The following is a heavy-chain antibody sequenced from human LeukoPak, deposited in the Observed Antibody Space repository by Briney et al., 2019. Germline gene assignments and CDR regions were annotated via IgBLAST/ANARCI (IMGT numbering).Heavy chain of an antibody. V-gene: IGHV3-33*01. J-gene: IGHJ4*02. D-gene: IGHD6-19*01. CDR3: ARVGGGGWYDY. CDR2: IWYDGSNK. CDR1: GFTFSSCG. Sequence: PGRSLRLSCAASGFTFSSCGMHGVRQAPGKGLEWVAVIWYDGSNKYYADSVKGRFTISRDNSKNTLYLPMNSLRAEDTAVYYCARVGGGGWYDYWGQGTLVTVSS.